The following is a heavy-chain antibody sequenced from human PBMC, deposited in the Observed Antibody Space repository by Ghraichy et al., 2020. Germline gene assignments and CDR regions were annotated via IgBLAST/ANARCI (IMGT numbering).Heavy chain of an antibody. D-gene: IGHD6-19*01. J-gene: IGHJ3*02. CDR3: ARMVPPGGWYPPNAFDI. CDR2: ISAYNGNT. CDR1: GYTFTSYG. Sequence: ASVKVSCKASGYTFTSYGISWVRQAPGQGLEWMGWISAYNGNTNYAQKLQGRVTMTTDTSTSTAYMELRSLRSDDTAVYYCARMVPPGGWYPPNAFDIWGQGTMVTVSS. V-gene: IGHV1-18*04.